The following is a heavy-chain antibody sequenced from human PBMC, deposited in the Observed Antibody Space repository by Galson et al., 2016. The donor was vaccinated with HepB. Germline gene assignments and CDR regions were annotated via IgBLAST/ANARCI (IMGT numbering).Heavy chain of an antibody. Sequence: SLRLSCATSGFTFSVYGMNWARQAPGKGLEWVSYISGSESTIYYADSVKGRFTISRDNDINSLYLQMSSLRAEDTALYYCARDSGAFGEQWLSAFGIWGQGTMVTVSS. J-gene: IGHJ3*02. V-gene: IGHV3-48*01. D-gene: IGHD6-19*01. CDR2: ISGSESTI. CDR1: GFTFSVYG. CDR3: ARDSGAFGEQWLSAFGI.